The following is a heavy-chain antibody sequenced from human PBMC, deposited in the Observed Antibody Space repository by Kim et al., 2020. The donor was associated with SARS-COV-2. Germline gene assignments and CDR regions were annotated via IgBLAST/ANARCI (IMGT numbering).Heavy chain of an antibody. Sequence: SETLSLTCAVSGGSISSSNWWSWVRQPPGKGLEWIGEIYHSGSTNYNPSLKSRVTISVDKSKNQFSLKLSSVTAADTAVYYCAREIVVVPAAPHLPHAYYYDYGMDVWGQGTTVTVSS. CDR1: GGSISSSNW. CDR2: IYHSGST. J-gene: IGHJ6*02. D-gene: IGHD2-2*01. V-gene: IGHV4-4*02. CDR3: AREIVVVPAAPHLPHAYYYDYGMDV.